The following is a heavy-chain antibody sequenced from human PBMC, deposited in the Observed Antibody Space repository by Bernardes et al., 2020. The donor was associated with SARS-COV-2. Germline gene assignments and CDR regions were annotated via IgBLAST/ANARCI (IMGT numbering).Heavy chain of an antibody. J-gene: IGHJ5*02. CDR1: GGSISSTY. CDR3: ARIVMVRGGDWFDP. V-gene: IGHV4-59*01. CDR2: IYYSGST. Sequence: SATLTLTCTVSGGSISSTYWSWIRQPPGRGLAWIGRIYYSGSTDYNPSLSSRVSISLDMSKNQMSLNLRSVTAADTAVYYCARIVMVRGGDWFDPWGQGALVTVSS. D-gene: IGHD3-10*01.